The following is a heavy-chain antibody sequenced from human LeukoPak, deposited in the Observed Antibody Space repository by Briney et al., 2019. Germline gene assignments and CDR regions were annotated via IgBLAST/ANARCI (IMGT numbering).Heavy chain of an antibody. CDR2: IRYDGSNK. Sequence: GGSLRLSCAASGFTFSSYGMHWVRQAPGRGLEWVAFIRYDGSNKYYAGSVKGRFTISRDNSKNPLYLQMNSLRAEDTAVYYCAKDWYYYDSSGYYYARELDYWGQGTLVTVSS. D-gene: IGHD3-22*01. V-gene: IGHV3-30*02. J-gene: IGHJ4*02. CDR1: GFTFSSYG. CDR3: AKDWYYYDSSGYYYARELDY.